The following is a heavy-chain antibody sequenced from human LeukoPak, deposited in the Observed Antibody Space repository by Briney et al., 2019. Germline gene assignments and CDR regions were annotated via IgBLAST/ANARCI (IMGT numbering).Heavy chain of an antibody. CDR2: IKQDGSEK. D-gene: IGHD5-18*01. J-gene: IGHJ5*02. CDR3: AKELRDTAGFDP. CDR1: GFTFSTSW. Sequence: GGSLRLSCAASGFTFSTSWMTWVRQAPGKGLEWVANIKQDGSEKYYVDSVKGRFAVSRDNAKNSLYLQMNSLRAEDTAVYYCAKELRDTAGFDPWGQGTLVTVSS. V-gene: IGHV3-7*01.